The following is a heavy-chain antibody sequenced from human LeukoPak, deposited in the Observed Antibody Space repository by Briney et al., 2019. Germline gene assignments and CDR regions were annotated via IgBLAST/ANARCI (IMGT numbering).Heavy chain of an antibody. D-gene: IGHD3-22*01. CDR1: GFTFGNYA. V-gene: IGHV3-23*01. CDR3: ARAMMVVANLWGVFDY. Sequence: GGSLRLSCAASGFTFGNYAMSWVRQAPGKGLEWVSGISGSGDTTYYADSVKGRFTISRDNSKNTLYLQMNSLRAEDTAVYYCARAMMVVANLWGVFDYWGQGTLVTVSS. CDR2: ISGSGDTT. J-gene: IGHJ4*02.